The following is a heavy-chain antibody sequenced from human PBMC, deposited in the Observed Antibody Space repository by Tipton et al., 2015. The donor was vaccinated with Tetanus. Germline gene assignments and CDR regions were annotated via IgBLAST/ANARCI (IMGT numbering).Heavy chain of an antibody. V-gene: IGHV4-61*01. D-gene: IGHD3-16*01. CDR1: GGSVSSGNYS. CDR2: VSYRGRT. Sequence: TLSLTCTVSGGSVSSGNYSWNWIRQPPGKGLEWLGNVSYRGRTNSNYSLKSRITISQDTSKNQFSLKLTSVTAADTAVYYCARGPGLGASNYGFEYWGQGALVTVSS. CDR3: ARGPGLGASNYGFEY. J-gene: IGHJ4*02.